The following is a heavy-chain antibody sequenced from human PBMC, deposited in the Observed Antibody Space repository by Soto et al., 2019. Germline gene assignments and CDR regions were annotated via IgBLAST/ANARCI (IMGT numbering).Heavy chain of an antibody. Sequence: QVQLVQSGAEVKKPGASVKVSCKASGYTFTSYGISWVRQAPGQGLEWMGWISASNGNTNYAQKLQGRVTMTTDTSASPAYMELRRLRSADTAVYSCARDSPPTWNWGPGTLVTVSS. J-gene: IGHJ4*02. CDR3: ARDSPPTWN. CDR1: GYTFTSYG. V-gene: IGHV1-18*01. D-gene: IGHD1-1*01. CDR2: ISASNGNT.